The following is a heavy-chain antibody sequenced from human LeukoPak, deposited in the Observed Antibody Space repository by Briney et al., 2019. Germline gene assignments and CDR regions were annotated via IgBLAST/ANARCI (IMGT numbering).Heavy chain of an antibody. D-gene: IGHD3-10*01. CDR1: GFTFSNYG. CDR3: ARDYYGSETHIHY. Sequence: GGSLRLSCAASGFTFSNYGMHWVRQAPGKGLEWVAVIWYDGSNQYYADSVKGRFTISRDNSKNTLYLQMNSLRAEDTAVYYCARDYYGSETHIHYWGQGTLVTVSS. V-gene: IGHV3-33*01. CDR2: IWYDGSNQ. J-gene: IGHJ4*02.